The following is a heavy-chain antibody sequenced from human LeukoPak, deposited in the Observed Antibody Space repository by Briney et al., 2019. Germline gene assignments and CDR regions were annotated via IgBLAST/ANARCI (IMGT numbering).Heavy chain of an antibody. Sequence: SETLSLTCTVSGGSISSYYWSWIRQPPGKGLEWIGYIYYSGSTNYNPSLKSRVTISVDTSKNQFSLKLSSVTAADTAVYYCARETIRLLRFGEPTDAFDIWGQGTMVTVSS. CDR1: GGSISSYY. D-gene: IGHD3-10*01. CDR3: ARETIRLLRFGEPTDAFDI. V-gene: IGHV4-59*01. CDR2: IYYSGST. J-gene: IGHJ3*02.